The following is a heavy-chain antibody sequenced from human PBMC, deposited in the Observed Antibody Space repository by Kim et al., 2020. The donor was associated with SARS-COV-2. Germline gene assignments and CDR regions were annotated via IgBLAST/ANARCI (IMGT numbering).Heavy chain of an antibody. J-gene: IGHJ6*02. CDR2: IYYSGST. V-gene: IGHV4-59*01. CDR1: GGSISSYY. Sequence: SETLSLTCTVSGGSISSYYWSWIRQPPGKGLEWIGYIYYSGSTNYNPSLKSRVTISVDTSKNQFSLKLSSVTAADTAVYYCARGGTMVRGGMDVWGQGTTVTVSS. D-gene: IGHD3-10*01. CDR3: ARGGTMVRGGMDV.